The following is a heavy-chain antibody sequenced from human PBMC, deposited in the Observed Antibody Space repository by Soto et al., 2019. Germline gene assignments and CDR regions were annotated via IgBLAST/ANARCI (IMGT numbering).Heavy chain of an antibody. V-gene: IGHV4-4*02. D-gene: IGHD6-19*01. J-gene: IGHJ4*02. Sequence: QLQESGPGLVKPSGTLSLTCAVSGGSVTTNYWWGWVRQSPVTGLEWIGDMFHSGPPNYSPSLTSRVTLSVDTSKNQFYLELKSVTAADTAAYFCGMSRVWYTINSWGQGTLVTVSS. CDR1: GGSVTTNYW. CDR2: MFHSGPP. CDR3: GMSRVWYTINS.